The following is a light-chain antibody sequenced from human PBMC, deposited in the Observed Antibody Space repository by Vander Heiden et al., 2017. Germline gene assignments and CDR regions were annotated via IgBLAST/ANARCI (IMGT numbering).Light chain of an antibody. Sequence: DAVMTQSPLSLPVTLGQPASISCRSSQSLVYSDGNTYLNWFHQRPGQSPRRLIYKVSNRDSGVPDRFSGSVSGTDFILRISRVEAEDVGVYYCMQGTHWPYTFGQGTNLVIK. CDR1: QSLVYSDGNTY. CDR2: KVS. CDR3: MQGTHWPYT. V-gene: IGKV2-30*01. J-gene: IGKJ2*01.